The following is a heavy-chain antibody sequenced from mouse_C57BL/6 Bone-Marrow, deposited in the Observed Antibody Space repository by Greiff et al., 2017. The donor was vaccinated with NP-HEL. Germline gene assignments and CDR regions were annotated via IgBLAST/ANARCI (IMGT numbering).Heavy chain of an antibody. D-gene: IGHD3-3*01. CDR2: ISSGGSYT. J-gene: IGHJ4*01. CDR1: GFTFSSYG. V-gene: IGHV5-6*01. Sequence: EVQGVESGGDLVKPGGSLKLSCAASGFTFSSYGMSWVRQTPDKRLEWVATISSGGSYTYSPDRVKGRFTISRDNAKNTLYLQMSSLKSEDTAMYYCVRRFRGYYAMDYWGQGTSVTVSS. CDR3: VRRFRGYYAMDY.